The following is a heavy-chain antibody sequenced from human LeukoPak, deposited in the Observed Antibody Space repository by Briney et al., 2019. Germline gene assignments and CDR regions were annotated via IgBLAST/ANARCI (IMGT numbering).Heavy chain of an antibody. Sequence: SETLSLTCTVSGGSISSGGYYWSWIRQHPGTGLEWIGYIYYSGSTYYNPSLKSRVTISVDTSKNQFSLKLSSVTAADTAVYYCARSYYYDSSGSNGFDPWGQGTLVTVSS. J-gene: IGHJ5*02. CDR1: GGSISSGGYY. D-gene: IGHD3-22*01. CDR2: IYYSGST. V-gene: IGHV4-31*03. CDR3: ARSYYYDSSGSNGFDP.